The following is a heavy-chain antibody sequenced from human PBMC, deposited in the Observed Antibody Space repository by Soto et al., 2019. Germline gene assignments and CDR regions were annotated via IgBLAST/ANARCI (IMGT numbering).Heavy chain of an antibody. CDR1: GFTFSSYA. J-gene: IGHJ4*02. D-gene: IGHD3-3*01. V-gene: IGHV3-23*01. Sequence: GGSLRLSCAASGFTFSSYAMSWVRQAPGKGLEWVSAISGSGGSTYYADSVKGRFTISRDNSKSTLYLQMNSLRAEDTAVYYCAKVPSTIFGVVTQSPYFDYWGQGTLVTVSS. CDR3: AKVPSTIFGVVTQSPYFDY. CDR2: ISGSGGST.